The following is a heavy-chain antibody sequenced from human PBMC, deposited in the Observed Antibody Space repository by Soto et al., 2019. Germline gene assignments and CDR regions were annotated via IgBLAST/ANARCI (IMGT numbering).Heavy chain of an antibody. CDR2: MNPNSGNT. V-gene: IGHV1-8*01. CDR1: GYTFTSYD. D-gene: IGHD6-13*01. Sequence: ASVKVSCKASGYTFTSYDINWVRQATGQGLEWMGWMNPNSGNTGYAQKFQGRVTMTRNTSISTAYMELSSLRSEDTAVYYCARVGSSSWYVAFDIWGQGTMVTVSS. J-gene: IGHJ3*02. CDR3: ARVGSSSWYVAFDI.